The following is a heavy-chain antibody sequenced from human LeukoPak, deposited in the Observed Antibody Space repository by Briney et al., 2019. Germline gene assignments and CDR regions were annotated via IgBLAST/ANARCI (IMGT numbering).Heavy chain of an antibody. CDR3: ASQNRYCTNGVCFNYFDY. Sequence: SETLSLTCTVSGGSLSSSSYFWGWIRQPPGKGLEWIGSIYYSGSTYYNPSLKSRVTISVDTSKNQFSLKLSSVTAADTAVYYCASQNRYCTNGVCFNYFDYWGQGTLVTVSS. D-gene: IGHD2-8*01. CDR2: IYYSGST. CDR1: GGSLSSSSYF. V-gene: IGHV4-39*01. J-gene: IGHJ4*02.